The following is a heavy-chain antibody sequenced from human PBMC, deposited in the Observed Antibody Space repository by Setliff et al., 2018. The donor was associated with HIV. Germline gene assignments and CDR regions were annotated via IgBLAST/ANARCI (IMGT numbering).Heavy chain of an antibody. CDR1: GGSFSGYY. Sequence: ASETLSLTCAVYGGSFSGYYWSWIRQPPGKGLEWIGEINHSGSTTYNPSLKRRLTISVDKSKSQFSLKVRSVTAADTAVYYCARMDSSTWPDYYFYGMDVWGQGTTVTVSS. V-gene: IGHV4-34*01. CDR3: ARMDSSTWPDYYFYGMDV. J-gene: IGHJ6*02. CDR2: INHSGST. D-gene: IGHD2-2*01.